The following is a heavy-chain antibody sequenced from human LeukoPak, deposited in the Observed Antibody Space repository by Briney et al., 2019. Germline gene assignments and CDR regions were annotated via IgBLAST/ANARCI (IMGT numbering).Heavy chain of an antibody. V-gene: IGHV3-23*01. Sequence: GGSLRLSCAASGFTFSNYAMNWVRQAPGKGLEWVSSISGRGISTFYADSVKGRFTISRDTSKNTLYLQMNSLRAEDTAVYYCARGEGGSYYYYYGMDVWGQGTTVTVSS. J-gene: IGHJ6*02. CDR2: ISGRGIST. CDR1: GFTFSNYA. D-gene: IGHD1-26*01. CDR3: ARGEGGSYYYYYGMDV.